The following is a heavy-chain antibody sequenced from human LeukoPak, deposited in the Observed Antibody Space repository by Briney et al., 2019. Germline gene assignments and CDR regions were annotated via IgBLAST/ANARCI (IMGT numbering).Heavy chain of an antibody. CDR1: GGTFSSYA. J-gene: IGHJ4*02. D-gene: IGHD4-17*01. Sequence: GASVKVSCKASGGTFSSYAISWVRQAPGQGLEWMGGIIPIFGTANYAQKFQGRVTITTDESTSTAYMELSSLRSEDTAVYYCARSIFYGDYAPWYYFDYWGQGPLVTVSS. CDR3: ARSIFYGDYAPWYYFDY. V-gene: IGHV1-69*05. CDR2: IIPIFGTA.